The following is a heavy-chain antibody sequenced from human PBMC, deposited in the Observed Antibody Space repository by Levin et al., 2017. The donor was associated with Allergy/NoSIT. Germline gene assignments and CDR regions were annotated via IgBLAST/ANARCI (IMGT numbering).Heavy chain of an antibody. Sequence: SETLSLTCTVSGGSISSYYWSWIRQPAGKGLEWIGRIYTSGSTNYNPSLKSRVTMSVDTSKNQFSLKLSSLTAADTAVYYCARERLDVGSSGWYLYHYYYGMDVWGQGTTVTVSS. CDR2: IYTSGST. D-gene: IGHD6-19*01. CDR1: GGSISSYY. V-gene: IGHV4-4*07. CDR3: ARERLDVGSSGWYLYHYYYGMDV. J-gene: IGHJ6*02.